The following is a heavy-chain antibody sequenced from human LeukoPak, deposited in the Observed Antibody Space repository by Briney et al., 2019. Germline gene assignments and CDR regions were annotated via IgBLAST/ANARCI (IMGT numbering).Heavy chain of an antibody. V-gene: IGHV1-2*02. CDR2: INPNSGET. J-gene: IGHJ4*02. CDR1: GSTFTGAY. Sequence: ASVKVSCKTSGSTFTGAYMHWVRQAPGQGLEWMGWINPNSGETKFAQRFQGRVTLIRDTAISTVYMGLGGLRSDDTAVYYCARVLFNSGYDYWGQGSLVTVSS. CDR3: ARVLFNSGYDY. D-gene: IGHD3-9*01.